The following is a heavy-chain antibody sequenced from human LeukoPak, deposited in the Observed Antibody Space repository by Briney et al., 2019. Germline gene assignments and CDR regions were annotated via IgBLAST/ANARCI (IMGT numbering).Heavy chain of an antibody. CDR1: GFTFSSYS. Sequence: GGSLRLSCAASGFTFSSYSMTWVRQAPGKGLEWVSSISSSSSYVYYADSVKGRFTISRDNAKNSLYLQMNSLRAEDTAVYYCARDQNRNDAFDIWGQGTMVTVSS. V-gene: IGHV3-21*01. D-gene: IGHD2/OR15-2a*01. J-gene: IGHJ3*02. CDR3: ARDQNRNDAFDI. CDR2: ISSSSSYV.